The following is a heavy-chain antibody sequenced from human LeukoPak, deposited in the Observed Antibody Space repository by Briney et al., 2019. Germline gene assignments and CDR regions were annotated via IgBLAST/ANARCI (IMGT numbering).Heavy chain of an antibody. J-gene: IGHJ4*02. Sequence: GGSLRLSCSVSGFTFSTYVMHWVRQAPGKGLEYVSAISSNGDNTYYADSVKGRFTISRDNSKNPLYLQMSSLRADDPAVYYCVRGTGYWGQGTLVTVSS. CDR1: GFTFSTYV. CDR3: VRGTGY. CDR2: ISSNGDNT. V-gene: IGHV3-64D*06.